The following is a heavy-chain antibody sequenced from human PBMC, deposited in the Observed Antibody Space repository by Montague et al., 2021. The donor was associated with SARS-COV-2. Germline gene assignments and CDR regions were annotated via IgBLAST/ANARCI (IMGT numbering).Heavy chain of an antibody. Sequence: SETLSLTCSVSGDSITNHYWSWIRQPAGKGLEWIGRMHFTGKTNFSPSFSSRLTMSADTSKNQFSPKLTSVTAADTAIYFCARDRFDFGAGRQGTIDFWGQGTLVTVSS. D-gene: IGHD3-10*01. J-gene: IGHJ4*02. V-gene: IGHV4-4*07. CDR3: ARDRFDFGAGRQGTIDF. CDR2: MHFTGKT. CDR1: GDSITNHY.